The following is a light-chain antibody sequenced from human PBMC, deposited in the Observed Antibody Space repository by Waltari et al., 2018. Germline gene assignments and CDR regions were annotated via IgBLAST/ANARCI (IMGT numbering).Light chain of an antibody. CDR3: QQYNNWPPLT. CDR2: GAP. J-gene: IGKJ4*01. Sequence: EIVMTQSPATLSVSPGERATLSCRASQSVSSNLAWYQQKPGQAPRLLIYGAPTRANGIPARCSGSGSGTEFTLTISSLQSEDFAVYYCQQYNNWPPLTFGGGTKVEIK. V-gene: IGKV3-15*01. CDR1: QSVSSN.